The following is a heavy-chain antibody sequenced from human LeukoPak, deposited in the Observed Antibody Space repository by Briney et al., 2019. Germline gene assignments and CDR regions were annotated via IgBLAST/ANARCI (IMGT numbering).Heavy chain of an antibody. CDR2: IHHIGST. V-gene: IGHV4-39*01. J-gene: IGHJ4*02. D-gene: IGHD2-8*01. CDR1: GDSSSGHSYF. Sequence: SDTLSLTCTVSGDSSSGHSYFWGWLRQAPGKGLEWIGNIHHIGSTYYNPSLKSRAAISVDTSTKQFSLKLTSVTAADTAVYYCARTVPFNGGWRATFDSWGQGKLVTVSS. CDR3: ARTVPFNGGWRATFDS.